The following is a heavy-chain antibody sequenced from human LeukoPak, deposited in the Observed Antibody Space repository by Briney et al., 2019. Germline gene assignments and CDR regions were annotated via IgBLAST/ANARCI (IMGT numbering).Heavy chain of an antibody. Sequence: KPSQTLSLTCTVSGGSISSGGYYWSWIRQHPGKGLEWIGYIYYSGSTYYNPSLKSRVTISVDTSKNQFSLKLSSVTAADTAVYYCARDRSRDPLYCSGGSCYSGYYYYGMDVWGQGTTVTVSS. V-gene: IGHV4-31*03. CDR2: IYYSGST. CDR3: ARDRSRDPLYCSGGSCYSGYYYYGMDV. CDR1: GGSISSGGYY. J-gene: IGHJ6*02. D-gene: IGHD2-15*01.